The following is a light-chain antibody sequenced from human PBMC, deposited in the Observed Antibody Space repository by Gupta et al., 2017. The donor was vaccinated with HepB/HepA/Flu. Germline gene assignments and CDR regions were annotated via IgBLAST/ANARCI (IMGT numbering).Light chain of an antibody. J-gene: IGLJ1*01. CDR2: EVN. V-gene: IGLV2-23*02. CDR1: SSDIGSYNL. Sequence: QSALTQPASVSGSLGQSITLSCTGTSSDIGSYNLVSWYQQHPGKAPKLMSSEVNTRPSGVSNRFSGSKSGNTASLTISGLQAEDEADYYCHSFVSGSSYVFGIGTKVTVL. CDR3: HSFVSGSSYV.